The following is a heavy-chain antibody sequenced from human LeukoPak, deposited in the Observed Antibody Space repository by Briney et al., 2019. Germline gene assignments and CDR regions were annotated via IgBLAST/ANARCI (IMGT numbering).Heavy chain of an antibody. Sequence: HPGRSLRLSCAGSGFTFASYAVHWVRQAPGKRLEWVAFISSDGTTEHYRDSVKGRFTLSRDNSKNTVSLQMNSLGTEDTAVYYCAKDNVAAAGRYFDYWGQGTLVTVSS. CDR3: AKDNVAAAGRYFDY. CDR1: GFTFASYA. J-gene: IGHJ4*02. V-gene: IGHV3-30-3*01. CDR2: ISSDGTTE. D-gene: IGHD6-13*01.